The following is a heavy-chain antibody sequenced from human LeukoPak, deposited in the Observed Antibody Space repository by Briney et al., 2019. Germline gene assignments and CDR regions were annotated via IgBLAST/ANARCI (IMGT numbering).Heavy chain of an antibody. D-gene: IGHD2-21*02. Sequence: GASVKVSCKASGYIFTSYAMHWVRQAPGQGLEWMGWISAYNGNTNYAQKLQGRVTMTTDTSTSTAYMELRSLRSDDTAVYYCARVSGGDYVLVPPDYWGQGTLVTVSS. CDR1: GYIFTSYA. CDR3: ARVSGGDYVLVPPDY. J-gene: IGHJ4*02. V-gene: IGHV1-18*01. CDR2: ISAYNGNT.